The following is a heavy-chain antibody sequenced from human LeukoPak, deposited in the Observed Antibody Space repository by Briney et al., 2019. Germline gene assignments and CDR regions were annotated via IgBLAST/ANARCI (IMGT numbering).Heavy chain of an antibody. CDR2: IYTSGST. D-gene: IGHD2-21*02. J-gene: IGHJ4*02. Sequence: SETLSLTCTVSGGSISSYYWSWLRQPAGKGLEWIGRIYTSGSTNYNPSLKSRVTMTVDTSKNQFSLKLSSVTAADTAVYYCAGGPPGGDPGNFDYSGQGALVTVSP. CDR1: GGSISSYY. CDR3: AGGPPGGDPGNFDY. V-gene: IGHV4-4*07.